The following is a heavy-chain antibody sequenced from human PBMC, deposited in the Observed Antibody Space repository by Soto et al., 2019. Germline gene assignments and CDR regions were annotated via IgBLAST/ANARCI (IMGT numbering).Heavy chain of an antibody. CDR1: GGSISSYY. CDR2: IYYSGST. V-gene: IGHV4-59*01. D-gene: IGHD2-15*01. CDR3: ARAGAVVVAATPRVYGMGV. J-gene: IGHJ6*02. Sequence: PSETLSLTCTVSGGSISSYYWSWIRQPPGKGLEWIGYIYYSGSTNYNPSLKSRVTISVDTSKNQFSLKLSSVTAADTAVYYCARAGAVVVAATPRVYGMGVWGQGTTVTVSS.